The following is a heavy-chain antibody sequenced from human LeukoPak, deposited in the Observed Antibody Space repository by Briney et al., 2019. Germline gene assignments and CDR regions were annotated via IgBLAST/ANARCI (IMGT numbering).Heavy chain of an antibody. CDR3: ARDRGGWLSHFDY. CDR1: GGSISSFY. CDR2: MSYSGST. Sequence: SETLSLICTVSGGSISSFYWSWIRQPPGKGLEWIGYMSYSGSTNYNSTLKSRVTISLDTSKNQFSLKLNSVTAADAAVYYCARDRGGWLSHFDYWGQGTLVTVSS. D-gene: IGHD6-19*01. V-gene: IGHV4-59*01. J-gene: IGHJ4*02.